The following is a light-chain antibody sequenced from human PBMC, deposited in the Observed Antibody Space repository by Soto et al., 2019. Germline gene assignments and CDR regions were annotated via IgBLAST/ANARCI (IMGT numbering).Light chain of an antibody. CDR3: QSYDTSLRAWV. V-gene: IGLV1-40*01. Sequence: QSVLTQPPSVPGAPGQRVTISCTGGSSNIGAGYDVHWYRQFPGTAPKLLVYGNSNRPSGISDRFSASKSGSSASLAITGLQAEDEADYYCQSYDTSLRAWVFGGGTKLTVL. CDR2: GNS. J-gene: IGLJ3*02. CDR1: SSNIGAGYD.